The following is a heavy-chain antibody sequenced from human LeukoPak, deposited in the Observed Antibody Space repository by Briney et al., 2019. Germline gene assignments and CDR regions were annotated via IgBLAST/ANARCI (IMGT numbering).Heavy chain of an antibody. D-gene: IGHD2-2*01. V-gene: IGHV3-23*01. CDR1: GFTFSSYA. CDR3: ARDLGPGYCSSTSCPSYYYYGMDV. J-gene: IGHJ6*02. CDR2: ISGSGGST. Sequence: GGSLRLSCAASGFTFSSYAMSWVRQAPGKGLEWVPAISGSGGSTYYADSVKGRFTISRDNSKNTLYLQMNSLRAEDTAVYYCARDLGPGYCSSTSCPSYYYYGMDVWGQGTTITVSS.